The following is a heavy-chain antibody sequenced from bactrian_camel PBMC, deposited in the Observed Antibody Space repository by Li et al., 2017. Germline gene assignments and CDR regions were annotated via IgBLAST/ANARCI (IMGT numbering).Heavy chain of an antibody. CDR2: IYIGDGKTDYADST. CDR1: EATAGSVC. D-gene: IGHD2*01. V-gene: IGHV3S25*01. J-gene: IGHJ4*01. Sequence: HFQLVESVLFPSQAAGSLRLTCAHSEATAGSVCMGWFRQAPGTEREGVAAIYIGDGKTDYADSTFYSGSAEGRFTISRDNAKNTVYLQMTSLKPEDTAMYTCAAEFAEFCKGMVVGPSTRAYWGQGTKVT. CDR3: AAEFAEFCKGMVVGPSTRAY.